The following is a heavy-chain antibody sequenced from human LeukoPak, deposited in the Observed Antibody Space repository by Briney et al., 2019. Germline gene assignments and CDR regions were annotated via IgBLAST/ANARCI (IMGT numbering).Heavy chain of an antibody. V-gene: IGHV3-30*03. Sequence: GGSLRLSCAASGFSFSDYGIHWVRQAPGKGLEWVAVISFDGSNKYYADSVKGRFTISRDNSKTTLSLQMNSLRVEDTALYHCARNNGMDVWGQGTTVIVSS. CDR2: ISFDGSNK. CDR3: ARNNGMDV. CDR1: GFSFSDYG. J-gene: IGHJ6*02.